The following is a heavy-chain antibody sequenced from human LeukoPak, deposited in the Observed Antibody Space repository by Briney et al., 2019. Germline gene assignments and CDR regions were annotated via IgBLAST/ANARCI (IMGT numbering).Heavy chain of an antibody. Sequence: GGSLRLSCAASGFTFRNYGMHCVRQAPGKGLEWVAVISIDGSEKYYADSVKGRFTISRDNSKNTLYLQMNSLRGDDTAVYYCANPQSRGYDYLDYWGQGTLVTVSS. J-gene: IGHJ4*02. CDR1: GFTFRNYG. V-gene: IGHV3-30*18. CDR2: ISIDGSEK. CDR3: ANPQSRGYDYLDY. D-gene: IGHD5-12*01.